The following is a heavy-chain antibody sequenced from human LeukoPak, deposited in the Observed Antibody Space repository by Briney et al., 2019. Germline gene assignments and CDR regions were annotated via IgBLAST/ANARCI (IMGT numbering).Heavy chain of an antibody. V-gene: IGHV3-23*01. CDR3: AKIELWLKGAFDI. Sequence: GGSLGLSCAASGFTFSSYAMSWVRQAPGKGLEWVSAISGSGGSTYYADSVKGRFTISRDNSKNTLYLQLNSLRAEDTAVYYCAKIELWLKGAFDIWGQGTMVTVSS. CDR2: ISGSGGST. J-gene: IGHJ3*02. D-gene: IGHD5-18*01. CDR1: GFTFSSYA.